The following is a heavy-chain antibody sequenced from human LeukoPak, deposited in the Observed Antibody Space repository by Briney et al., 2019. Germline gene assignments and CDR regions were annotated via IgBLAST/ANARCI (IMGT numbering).Heavy chain of an antibody. CDR1: GFTVGSNY. V-gene: IGHV3-53*01. J-gene: IGHJ4*02. Sequence: GGSLRLSCAASGFTVGSNYMSWVRQAPGKGLEWVSVIYSGGSTYYADSVKGRFTISRDNSKNTLYLQVNSLRAEDTAVYYCARGYYDSGSYFAFDYWGQGTLVTVSS. CDR3: ARGYYDSGSYFAFDY. CDR2: IYSGGST. D-gene: IGHD3-10*01.